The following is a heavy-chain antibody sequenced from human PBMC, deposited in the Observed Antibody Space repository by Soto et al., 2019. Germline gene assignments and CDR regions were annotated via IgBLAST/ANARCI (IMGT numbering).Heavy chain of an antibody. D-gene: IGHD2-2*01. CDR3: ARFHWAQTRLDY. CDR1: GGSIDSVAFS. V-gene: IGHV4-30-2*01. CDR2: VTHSGTA. Sequence: SGTLSFTCAGSGGSIDSVAFSLSWIRQPPGKGLEWIGYVTHSGTAYSIPSLNGRLTLSVDSSQTQFSLKLTSVTAADSAFDDRARFHWAQTRLDYWGRGSLVTVP. J-gene: IGHJ4*02.